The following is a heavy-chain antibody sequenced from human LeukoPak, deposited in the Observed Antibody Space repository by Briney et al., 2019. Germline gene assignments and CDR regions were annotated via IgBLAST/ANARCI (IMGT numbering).Heavy chain of an antibody. J-gene: IGHJ6*02. CDR2: IYYSGST. D-gene: IGHD6-19*01. V-gene: IGHV4-59*08. CDR1: GGSISSYY. Sequence: SETLSLTCTVSGGSISSYYWSWIRQPPGKGLEWIGYIYYSGSTNYNPSLKSRVTISVDTSKNQFSLKLSSVTAADTAVYYCARQLSSGWPSYYYYGMDVWGQGTTVTVSS. CDR3: ARQLSSGWPSYYYYGMDV.